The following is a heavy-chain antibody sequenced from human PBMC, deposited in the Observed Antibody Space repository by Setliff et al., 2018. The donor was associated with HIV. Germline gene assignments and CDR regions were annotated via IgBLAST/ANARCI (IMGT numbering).Heavy chain of an antibody. CDR2: VYYSGST. V-gene: IGHV4-39*07. D-gene: IGHD2-2*01. CDR1: GGSISSSSYY. CDR3: AGGIVVVPAAMHYYMDV. J-gene: IGHJ6*03. Sequence: PSETLSLTCIVSGGSISSSSYYWGWIRQPPGKGLEWIGTVYYSGSTYYNPSLKSRVTISVDTSKNQFSLKLSSVTAADTAVYYCAGGIVVVPAAMHYYMDVWGKGTTVTVSS.